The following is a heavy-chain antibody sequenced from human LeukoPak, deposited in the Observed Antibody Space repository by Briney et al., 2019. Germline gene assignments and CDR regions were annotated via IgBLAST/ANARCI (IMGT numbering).Heavy chain of an antibody. V-gene: IGHV4-31*03. CDR2: IYYSGST. Sequence: SETLSLTCTVSGGSISSGGYYWSWIRQHPGKGLEWIGYIYYSGSTYYNPSLKSRVTISVDTSKNQFSLKLSSVTAADTAVYYCARGLHLYDLQDDRHYYHYGMDVWGQGTTVTVSS. CDR1: GGSISSGGYY. J-gene: IGHJ6*02. CDR3: ARGLHLYDLQDDRHYYHYGMDV. D-gene: IGHD3-3*01.